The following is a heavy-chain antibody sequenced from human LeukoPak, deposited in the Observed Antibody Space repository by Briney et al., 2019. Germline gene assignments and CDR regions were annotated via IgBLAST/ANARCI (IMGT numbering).Heavy chain of an antibody. J-gene: IGHJ4*02. CDR2: MYYSGNT. V-gene: IGHV4-39*01. D-gene: IGHD3-3*02. CDR3: VRSMIGNSYGPLC. CDR1: GGSISSSSYY. Sequence: SETLSLTCSVSGGSISSSSYYWGWIRQPPGKGLEWIGSMYYSGNTYCNPSLRSRVTISVDTSKNQFSLKLTSVTAADTAVYFCVRSMIGNSYGPLCWGQGTLVTVSS.